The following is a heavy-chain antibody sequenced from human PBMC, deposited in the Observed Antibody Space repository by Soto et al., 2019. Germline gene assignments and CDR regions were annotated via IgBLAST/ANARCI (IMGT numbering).Heavy chain of an antibody. V-gene: IGHV3-30-3*01. CDR1: GFTFSSYA. Sequence: GGSLRLSCAASGFTFSSYAMHWVRQAPGKGLEWVAVISYDGSNKYYADSVKGRFTISRDNSKNTLYLQMNSLRAEDTAVYYCARWGSGYDLYYYYYGMDVWGQGTTVTVSS. D-gene: IGHD5-12*01. CDR2: ISYDGSNK. J-gene: IGHJ6*02. CDR3: ARWGSGYDLYYYYYGMDV.